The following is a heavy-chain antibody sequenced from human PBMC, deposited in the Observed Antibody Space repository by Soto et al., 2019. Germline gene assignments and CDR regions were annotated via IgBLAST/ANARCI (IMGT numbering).Heavy chain of an antibody. CDR3: ARDRYYYDSSGYYYYYYGMDV. V-gene: IGHV1-18*01. CDR1: GYTFTSYG. D-gene: IGHD3-22*01. J-gene: IGHJ6*02. CDR2: ISAYNGNT. Sequence: QVQLVQFGAEVKKPGASVKVSCKASGYTFTSYGISWVRQAPGQGLEWMGWISAYNGNTNYAQKLQGRVTMTTDTSTSTAYMELRSLRSDDTAVYYCARDRYYYDSSGYYYYYYGMDVWGQGTTVTVSS.